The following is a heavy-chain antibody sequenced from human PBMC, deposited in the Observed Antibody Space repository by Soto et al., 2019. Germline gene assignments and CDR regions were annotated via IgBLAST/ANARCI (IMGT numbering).Heavy chain of an antibody. CDR1: GFTFSTFA. J-gene: IGHJ4*02. V-gene: IGHV3-30*09. Sequence: VQLVESGGGVVQPGRSLRLSCAASGFTFSTFAMHWVRQAPGKGLEWVAIISYGGDTKYYADSVTGRFAISRDNSKNTLYLQMNSLRAEDTAVYYCARDMGGDLTHFDYWGQGTLVTVSS. D-gene: IGHD4-17*01. CDR3: ARDMGGDLTHFDY. CDR2: ISYGGDTK.